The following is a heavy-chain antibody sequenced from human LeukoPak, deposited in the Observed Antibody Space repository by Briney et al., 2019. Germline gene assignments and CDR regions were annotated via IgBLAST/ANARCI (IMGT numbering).Heavy chain of an antibody. V-gene: IGHV3-43*01. CDR2: ISWDGGNI. Sequence: PGGSLRLSCAASGFTFDDYTMHWVRQAPGKGLEWVSLISWDGGNINYADFVKGRFTVSRDNSKNSLYLQMNSLRTEDTALYYCAKGPLYGDSPFDYWGQGTLVTVSS. J-gene: IGHJ4*02. D-gene: IGHD4-17*01. CDR1: GFTFDDYT. CDR3: AKGPLYGDSPFDY.